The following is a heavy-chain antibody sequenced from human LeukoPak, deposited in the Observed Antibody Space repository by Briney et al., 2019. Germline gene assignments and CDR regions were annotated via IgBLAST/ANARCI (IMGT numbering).Heavy chain of an antibody. CDR3: TRGDCSSTSCYTVAFDI. Sequence: SETLSLTCTVSGGSISSYYWSWIRQPPGKGLEWIGYIYYSGSTNYNPSLKSRVTISVDTSKNQFSLKLSSVTAADTAVYYCTRGDCSSTSCYTVAFDIWGQGTMVTVSS. J-gene: IGHJ3*02. CDR1: GGSISSYY. CDR2: IYYSGST. D-gene: IGHD2-2*02. V-gene: IGHV4-59*01.